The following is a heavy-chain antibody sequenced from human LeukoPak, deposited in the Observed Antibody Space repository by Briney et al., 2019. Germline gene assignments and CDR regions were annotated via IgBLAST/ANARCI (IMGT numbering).Heavy chain of an antibody. CDR3: AREAGYDSSGYSLYYFDY. CDR1: GFTFSSYW. J-gene: IGHJ4*02. CDR2: IKQDGSEK. Sequence: GGSLRLSCAASGFTFSSYWMSWVRQAPGKGLEWVANIKQDGSEKYYVDSVKGRFTISRDNAKNSLYLKMNSLRAEDTAVYYCAREAGYDSSGYSLYYFDYWGQGTLVTVSS. D-gene: IGHD3-22*01. V-gene: IGHV3-7*01.